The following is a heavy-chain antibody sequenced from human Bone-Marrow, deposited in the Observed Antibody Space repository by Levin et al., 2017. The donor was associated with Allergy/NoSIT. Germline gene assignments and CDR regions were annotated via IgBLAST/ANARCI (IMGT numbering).Heavy chain of an antibody. D-gene: IGHD2/OR15-2a*01. CDR2: IFFDGSEK. V-gene: IGHV3-30-3*01. J-gene: IGHJ3*01. Sequence: GESLKISCADSGFSFDRHSMHWVRQAPGKGLEWVANIFFDGSEKYYADSVKGRFTISRDNRKNTLYLQMDSLRPEDTAVYYCAREGPFYENMPFRVPNAFNLWGQGTMVTVSA. CDR3: AREGPFYENMPFRVPNAFNL. CDR1: GFSFDRHS.